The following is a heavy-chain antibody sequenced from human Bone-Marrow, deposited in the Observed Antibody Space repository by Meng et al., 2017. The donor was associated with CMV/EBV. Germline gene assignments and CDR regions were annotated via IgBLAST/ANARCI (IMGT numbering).Heavy chain of an antibody. CDR3: ASPNAASSWYLDY. Sequence: ASGFNFNAYAIHWVRQAPGKGLEWVEVISYDGSTKYYADSVKGRFTISRDNSQNTLYLQMNSLRAEDTAVYYCASPNAASSWYLDYWGQGTLVNVSS. J-gene: IGHJ4*02. CDR1: GFNFNAYA. V-gene: IGHV3-30*04. D-gene: IGHD6-13*01. CDR2: ISYDGSTK.